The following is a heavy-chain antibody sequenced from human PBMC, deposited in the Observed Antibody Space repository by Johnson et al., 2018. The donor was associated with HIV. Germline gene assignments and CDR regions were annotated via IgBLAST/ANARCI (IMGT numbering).Heavy chain of an antibody. Sequence: VLLVESGGDLVQPGGSLRLSCAASGLAFSSFAMSWVRQAPGRGLEWVSAISGSGGSTYYADSVKGRFTISRDNSMDTLYLQMNNLRAEDTAVYYCAKGSRANTYGFDAFDIWGQGTMVTVSS. J-gene: IGHJ3*02. V-gene: IGHV3-23*04. CDR3: AKGSRANTYGFDAFDI. CDR1: GLAFSSFA. D-gene: IGHD5-24*01. CDR2: ISGSGGST.